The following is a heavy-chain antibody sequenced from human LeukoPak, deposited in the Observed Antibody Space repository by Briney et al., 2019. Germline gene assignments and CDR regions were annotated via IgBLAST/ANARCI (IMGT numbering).Heavy chain of an antibody. CDR2: ISGSGGGT. D-gene: IGHD3-10*02. V-gene: IGHV3-23*01. CDR1: GFTFSSYA. J-gene: IGHJ4*02. CDR3: AKVVRGVTRGFDY. Sequence: GGSLRLSCAASGFTFSSYAMSWVRQAPGKGLEWVSAISGSGGGTYYADSVKGRFTISRDNSKNTLYLQMNSLRAEDTAVYYCAKVVRGVTRGFDYWGQGTLVTVSS.